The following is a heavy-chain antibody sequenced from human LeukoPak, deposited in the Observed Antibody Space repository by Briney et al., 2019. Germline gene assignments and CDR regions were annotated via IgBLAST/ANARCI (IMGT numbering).Heavy chain of an antibody. J-gene: IGHJ4*02. CDR3: ARGSLGSSGYYFDY. V-gene: IGHV4-31*03. CDR2: IYYSGST. Sequence: PSQTLSLTCTVSGGSISSGGYYWSWIGQHPGKGLEWIGYIYYSGSTYYNPSLKSRVTISVDTSKNQFSLKLSSVTAADTAVYYCARGSLGSSGYYFDYWGQGTLVTVSS. CDR1: GGSISSGGYY. D-gene: IGHD3-22*01.